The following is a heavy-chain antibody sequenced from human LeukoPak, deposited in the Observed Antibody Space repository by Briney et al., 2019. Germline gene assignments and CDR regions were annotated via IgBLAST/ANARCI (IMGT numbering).Heavy chain of an antibody. V-gene: IGHV3-30-3*01. J-gene: IGHJ4*02. CDR1: GFTFSSYA. D-gene: IGHD3-22*01. CDR2: ISYEGSKK. CDR3: ASRYYDSSGYYSRIDY. Sequence: SLRLSCAASGFTFSSYAMDAVRQAPGKGLEWVAVISYEGSKKYYAHSVKGRFTISRDNSKNTLYLQMNSLRAEDTAVYYCASRYYDSSGYYSRIDYWGQGTLVTVSS.